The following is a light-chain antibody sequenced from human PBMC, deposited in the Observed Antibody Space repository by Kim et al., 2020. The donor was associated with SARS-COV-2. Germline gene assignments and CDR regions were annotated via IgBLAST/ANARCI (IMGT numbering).Light chain of an antibody. CDR1: QSINNY. V-gene: IGKV1-39*01. Sequence: SVGDRVPIPCRASQSINNYLSWYQQKPGKAPNLLIYAASSLQSGVPSRFSGSGSGTDFTLTISSLQPEDFATYYCQHSYSTPRTFGQGTKLEI. CDR2: AAS. CDR3: QHSYSTPRT. J-gene: IGKJ1*01.